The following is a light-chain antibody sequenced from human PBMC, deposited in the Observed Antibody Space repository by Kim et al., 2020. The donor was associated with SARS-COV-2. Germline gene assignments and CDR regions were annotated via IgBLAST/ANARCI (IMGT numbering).Light chain of an antibody. CDR2: EDD. V-gene: IGLV6-57*04. J-gene: IGLJ2*01. CDR1: GGSIDDNY. CDR3: QSYNRSNVV. Sequence: NFMLTQPHSVSESPGKTVTISCTRSGGSIDDNYVQWYQQRPGGVPTTVIYEDDQRPSGVSDRFSGSIDNSSNSASLTISGLKTEDEADYYCQSYNRSNVVFVGGTQLTVL.